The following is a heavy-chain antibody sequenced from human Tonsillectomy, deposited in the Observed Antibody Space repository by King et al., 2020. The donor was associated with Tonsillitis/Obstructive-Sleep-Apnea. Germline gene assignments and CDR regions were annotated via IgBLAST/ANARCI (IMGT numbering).Heavy chain of an antibody. Sequence: VQLVESGGGVVQPGRSLRLSWAASGLTFSSYGRHWVRQAPGTGLEGVAVIWCGGSNKYYADSVKGRLTICRDNSKHTLYLQMNSLRAEDTAVYYCARDGSGLDYWGQGTLVTVSS. CDR3: ARDGSGLDY. V-gene: IGHV3-33*01. CDR2: IWCGGSNK. CDR1: GLTFSSYG. D-gene: IGHD3-10*01. J-gene: IGHJ4*02.